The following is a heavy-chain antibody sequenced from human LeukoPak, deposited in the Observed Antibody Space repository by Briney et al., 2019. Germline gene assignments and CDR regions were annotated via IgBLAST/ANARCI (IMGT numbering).Heavy chain of an antibody. CDR3: VRGGMDH. V-gene: IGHV3-66*01. CDR1: GFLVSNNY. J-gene: IGHJ4*02. CDR2: LSSRGTT. Sequence: PGGSLRLSCAASGFLVSNNYMSWARQAPGKGLEWVAILSSRGTTNYADSVKGRFSVSRDNAKNSLYLQMDSLRAEDTAVYYCVRGGMDHWGQGALVTVSS. D-gene: IGHD5-12*01.